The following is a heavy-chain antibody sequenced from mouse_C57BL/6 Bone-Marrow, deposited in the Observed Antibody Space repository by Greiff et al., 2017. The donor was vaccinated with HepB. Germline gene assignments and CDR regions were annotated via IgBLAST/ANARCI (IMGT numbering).Heavy chain of an antibody. CDR3: ARSTPYAMDY. V-gene: IGHV1-69*01. CDR1: GYTFTSYW. J-gene: IGHJ4*01. D-gene: IGHD2-1*01. Sequence: QVQLQQPGAELVMPGASVKLSCKASGYTFTSYWMHWVKQRPGQGLEWIGEIDPSDSYTNYNQKFKGKSTLTVDKSSSTAYMQLSSLTSEDSAVYYCARSTPYAMDYWGQGTSVTVSS. CDR2: IDPSDSYT.